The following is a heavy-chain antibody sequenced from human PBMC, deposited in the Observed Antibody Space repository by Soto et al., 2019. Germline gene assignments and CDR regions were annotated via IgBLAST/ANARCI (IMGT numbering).Heavy chain of an antibody. CDR2: INPNSGGT. CDR3: ARDGSGAAAGCYYYYGMAV. CDR1: GYTFTGYY. J-gene: IGHJ6*02. D-gene: IGHD6-13*01. Sequence: GASVKVSCKASGYTFTGYYMHWVRQAPGQGLEWMGWINPNSGGTNYAQKFQGRVTMTRDTSISPAYMELSRLRSDDTAVYYCARDGSGAAAGCYYYYGMAVWGQGTTVTVSS. V-gene: IGHV1-2*02.